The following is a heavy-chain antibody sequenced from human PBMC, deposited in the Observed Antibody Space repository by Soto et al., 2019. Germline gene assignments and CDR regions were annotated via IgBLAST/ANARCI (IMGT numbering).Heavy chain of an antibody. J-gene: IGHJ4*02. CDR1: GFTFSDYY. D-gene: IGHD5-12*01. CDR2: ISSSSSYT. V-gene: IGHV3-11*05. CDR3: ARDHHRYSGYEYVDY. Sequence: QVQLVESGGGLVKPGGSLRLSCAASGFTFSDYYMSWIRQAPGKGLEWVSYISSSSSYTNYADSVKGRFIISRDNAKNSLYLQMNSLRAEDTALYYCARDHHRYSGYEYVDYWGQGTLVTVSS.